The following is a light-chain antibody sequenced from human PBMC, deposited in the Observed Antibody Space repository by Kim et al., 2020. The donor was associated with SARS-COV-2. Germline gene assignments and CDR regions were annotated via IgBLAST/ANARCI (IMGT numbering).Light chain of an antibody. Sequence: TLSAAVGDRVTITCRASQSIDRWLAWYQQKPGRAPKLLIYEASSLQSGVPSRFAGSRSGTDFTLTISSLQPDDFATYYCQQYDANFGQGTKVDIK. CDR1: QSIDRW. V-gene: IGKV1-5*01. CDR2: EAS. J-gene: IGKJ1*01. CDR3: QQYDAN.